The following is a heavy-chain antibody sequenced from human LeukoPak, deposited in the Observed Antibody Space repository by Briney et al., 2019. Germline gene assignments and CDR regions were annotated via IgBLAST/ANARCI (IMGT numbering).Heavy chain of an antibody. V-gene: IGHV3-30*03. CDR2: ILYDGSNK. J-gene: IGHJ3*02. Sequence: GGSLRLSCAASGFTFSTYGMHWVRQAPGKGLEWVAMILYDGSNKYHADSVKGRFTISRDNSKNTLYLQLNSLRLEDTAVYFCVRDLHGPFDIWGQGTIVTVSS. CDR1: GFTFSTYG. D-gene: IGHD2-8*01. CDR3: VRDLHGPFDI.